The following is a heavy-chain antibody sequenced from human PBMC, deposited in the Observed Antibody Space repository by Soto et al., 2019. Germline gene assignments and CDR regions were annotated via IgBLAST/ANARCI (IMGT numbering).Heavy chain of an antibody. CDR2: ISSSGDT. CDR3: AKGSGGSQYSGLDY. CDR1: GFTFSNYA. Sequence: GGSLRLSCAASGFTFSNYAMTWVRQAPGKGLEWVSVISSSGDTYYADSVKGRFTISRDNSRNTLYLQMNSLRAEDSAVYYCAKGSGGSQYSGLDYWGQGSLVTVSS. D-gene: IGHD2-15*01. J-gene: IGHJ4*02. V-gene: IGHV3-23*01.